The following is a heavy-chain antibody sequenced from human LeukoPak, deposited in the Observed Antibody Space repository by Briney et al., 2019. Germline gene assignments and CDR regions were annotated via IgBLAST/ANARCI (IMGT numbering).Heavy chain of an antibody. D-gene: IGHD3-9*01. CDR3: ARTTGHFDS. CDR2: IVASGAST. V-gene: IGHV3-23*01. J-gene: IGHJ4*02. CDR1: GFTFTTYA. Sequence: GGSLRLSCAASGFTFTTYAVSWVRQAPGKGLEWVSAIVASGASTYYADSVKGRFTISRDNSKNTLFLQMNSLRAEDTAVYYCARTTGHFDSWGQGTLVTVSS.